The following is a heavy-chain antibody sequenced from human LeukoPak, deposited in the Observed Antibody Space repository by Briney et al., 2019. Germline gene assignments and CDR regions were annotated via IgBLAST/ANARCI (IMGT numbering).Heavy chain of an antibody. CDR3: ARGRGFGSGISQYFDY. V-gene: IGHV3-66*02. CDR2: IYVGGST. CDR1: GFTVSTNF. D-gene: IGHD3-10*01. Sequence: GALRLSCAVSGFTVSTNFLTWVRQAPGKGLEWVAVIYVGGSTDYADSVKGRFIISKDNTDDMLYLQMNSLRTEDTAVYYCARGRGFGSGISQYFDYWGQGALVTVSS. J-gene: IGHJ4*02.